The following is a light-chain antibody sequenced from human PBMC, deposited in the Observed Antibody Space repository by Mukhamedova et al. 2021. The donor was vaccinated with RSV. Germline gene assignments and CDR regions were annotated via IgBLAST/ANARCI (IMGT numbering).Light chain of an antibody. CDR1: QSVSSN. V-gene: IGKV3-15*01. J-gene: IGKJ2*01. Sequence: GARATLSCRASQSVSSNLAWYQQKPGQAPRLLIYGASTRATGIPARFSGSGSGTEFTLTISSMQSEDFAVYYCQQYNNWPPYTFG. CDR2: GAS. CDR3: QQYNNWPPYT.